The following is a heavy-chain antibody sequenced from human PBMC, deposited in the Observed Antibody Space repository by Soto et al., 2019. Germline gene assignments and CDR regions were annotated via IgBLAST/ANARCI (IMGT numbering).Heavy chain of an antibody. D-gene: IGHD3-10*01. CDR3: ARGPLSVSFSLTPRF. CDR1: GYSFHNYG. V-gene: IGHV1-18*04. Sequence: QVQLAQSGPEVRKPGASVKVSCTASGYSFHNYGIIWVRQAPGQGLEWMGWISGQIAKTNFAQKFQGRVSMTTDPSTNTADMELSSLRSDDTAIYYCARGPLSVSFSLTPRFWGQGSVVTVSS. J-gene: IGHJ4*02. CDR2: ISGQIAKT.